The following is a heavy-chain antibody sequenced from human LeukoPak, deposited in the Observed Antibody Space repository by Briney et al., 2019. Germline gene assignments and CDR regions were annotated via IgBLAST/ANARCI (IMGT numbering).Heavy chain of an antibody. D-gene: IGHD1-1*01. CDR2: IYHSGST. V-gene: IGHV4-30-2*01. CDR1: GGSISSGGYS. Sequence: SQTLSLTCAVSGGSISSGGYSWSWIRQPPGKGLEWIGYIYHSGSTYYNPSLKSRVTISVDGSKNQSSLKLSSVTAADTAVYYCASWIDWFDPWGQGTLVTVSS. CDR3: ASWIDWFDP. J-gene: IGHJ5*02.